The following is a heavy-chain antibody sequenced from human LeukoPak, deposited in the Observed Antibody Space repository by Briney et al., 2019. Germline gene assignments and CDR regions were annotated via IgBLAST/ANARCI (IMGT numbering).Heavy chain of an antibody. J-gene: IGHJ4*02. CDR3: ARHRPYVWGRYREIDY. CDR2: INHSGSN. CDR1: GGSFSNYY. V-gene: IGHV4-34*01. D-gene: IGHD3-16*02. Sequence: SETLSLTCAVYGGSFSNYYWSWIRQPPGKGLEWIGEINHSGSNNCNPSLKSRVTISVDTSKNQFSLKLSSVTAADTAVYYCARHRPYVWGRYREIDYWGQGTLVTVSS.